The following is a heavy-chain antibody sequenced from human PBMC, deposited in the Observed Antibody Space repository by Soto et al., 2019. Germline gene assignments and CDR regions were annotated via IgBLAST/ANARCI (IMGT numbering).Heavy chain of an antibody. V-gene: IGHV2-5*01. J-gene: IGHJ4*02. CDR3: AHSDRYYYDSSGYLPQYYFDY. Sequence: SGPTLVNPTQTLTLTCTFSGFSLSTSGVGVGWIRQPPGKALEWLALIYWNDDKRYSPSLKSRLTITKDTSKNQVVLTMTNMDPVDTATYYCAHSDRYYYDSSGYLPQYYFDYWGQGTLVTVSS. D-gene: IGHD3-22*01. CDR2: IYWNDDK. CDR1: GFSLSTSGVG.